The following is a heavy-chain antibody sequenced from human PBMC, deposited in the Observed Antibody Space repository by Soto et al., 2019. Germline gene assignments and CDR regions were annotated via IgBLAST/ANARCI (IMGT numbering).Heavy chain of an antibody. J-gene: IGHJ6*03. Sequence: GASVKVSCKASGYTFTSYDINWVRQATGQGLEWMGWMNPNSGNTGYAQKFQGRVTMTRDTSISTAYMELSSLRSEDTAVYYCARGKEPSLYYYYYYMDVWGKGTTVTVSS. CDR1: GYTFTSYD. CDR2: MNPNSGNT. V-gene: IGHV1-8*01. CDR3: ARGKEPSLYYYYYYMDV. D-gene: IGHD3-16*02.